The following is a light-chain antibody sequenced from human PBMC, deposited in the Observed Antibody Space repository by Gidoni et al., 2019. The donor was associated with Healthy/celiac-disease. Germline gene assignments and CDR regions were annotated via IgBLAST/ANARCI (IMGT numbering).Light chain of an antibody. CDR2: GAS. J-gene: IGKJ4*01. CDR3: QQYNNWRGT. CDR1: QSVSSN. V-gene: IGKV3-15*01. Sequence: EIVMTQSPATLSVSPGERATLSCRASQSVSSNLAWYQQKPGQAPRLLIYGASTRATGIPARFSGSGSGTEFTLTISSLRSEDFAVYYCQQYNNWRGTFGGGTKVEIK.